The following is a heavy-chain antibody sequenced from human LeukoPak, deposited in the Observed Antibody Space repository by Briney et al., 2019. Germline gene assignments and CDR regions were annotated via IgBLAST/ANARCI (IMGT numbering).Heavy chain of an antibody. Sequence: SETLSLTCTVSGXSISSGDYYWSWIRQPPGKGLEWIGYIYYSGSTYYNPSLKSRVTISVDTSKNQFSLKLSSVTAADTAVYYCAREQGRDYDILTGPRWGQGTLVTVSS. CDR1: GXSISSGDYY. D-gene: IGHD3-9*01. CDR2: IYYSGST. CDR3: AREQGRDYDILTGPR. V-gene: IGHV4-30-4*01. J-gene: IGHJ4*02.